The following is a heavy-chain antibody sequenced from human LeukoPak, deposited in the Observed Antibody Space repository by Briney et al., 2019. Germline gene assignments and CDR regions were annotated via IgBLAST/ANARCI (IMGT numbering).Heavy chain of an antibody. D-gene: IGHD6-19*01. V-gene: IGHV1-8*01. CDR3: ARGLSSGWLGSFDY. CDR1: GYTFTSYD. J-gene: IGHJ4*02. Sequence: RASVKVSCTASGYTFTSYDINWVRQATGQGLEWMGWMNPNSGNTGYAQKFQGRVTMTRNTSISTAYMELSSLRSEDTAVYYCARGLSSGWLGSFDYWGQGTLVTVSS. CDR2: MNPNSGNT.